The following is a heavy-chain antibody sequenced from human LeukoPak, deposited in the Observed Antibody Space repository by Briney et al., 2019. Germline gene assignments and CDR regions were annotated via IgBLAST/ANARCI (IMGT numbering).Heavy chain of an antibody. CDR2: INHSGST. V-gene: IGHV4-34*01. CDR1: GESFSGYY. J-gene: IGHJ4*02. CDR3: ARGDVAAGGAPFDY. Sequence: SETLSLTCAVYGESFSGYYWSWIRQPPGRGLEWIGEINHSGSTSYSASLKSRVTISVDTSKNQFSLKLNSVTAADTAVYYCARGDVAAGGAPFDYWGQGTLVTVSS. D-gene: IGHD6-13*01.